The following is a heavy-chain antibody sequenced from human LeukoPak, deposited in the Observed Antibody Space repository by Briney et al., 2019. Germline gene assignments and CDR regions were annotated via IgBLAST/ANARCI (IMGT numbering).Heavy chain of an antibody. Sequence: ASVTVSCKASGGTFSSYAISWVRQAPGQGLEWMGWISAYNGNTNYAQKLQGRVTMTTDTSTSTAYMELRSLRSDDTAVYYCARDSGITGTTLPNWFDPWGQGTLVTVSS. CDR3: ARDSGITGTTLPNWFDP. J-gene: IGHJ5*02. CDR2: ISAYNGNT. V-gene: IGHV1-18*01. D-gene: IGHD1-20*01. CDR1: GGTFSSYA.